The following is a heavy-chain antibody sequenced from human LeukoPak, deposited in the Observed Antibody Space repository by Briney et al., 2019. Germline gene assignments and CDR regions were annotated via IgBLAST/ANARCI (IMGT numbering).Heavy chain of an antibody. CDR2: ISGDGYTA. D-gene: IGHD3-16*01. V-gene: IGHV3-23*01. CDR3: AKAAPYYLYF. CDR1: GFTVSSNY. J-gene: IGHJ4*02. Sequence: TGGSLRLSCAASGFTVSSNYMTWVRQAPGKGLECVASISGDGYTALYADSVKGRFSVSRDNSKNTLYLQMSSLRVEDTAVYYCAKAAPYYLYFWGQGTLVTVSS.